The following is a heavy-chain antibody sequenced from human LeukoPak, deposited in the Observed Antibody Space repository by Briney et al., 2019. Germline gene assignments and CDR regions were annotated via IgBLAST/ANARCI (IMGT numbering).Heavy chain of an antibody. V-gene: IGHV4-59*12. Sequence: SETLSLTCTVSGGSISSYYWSWIRQPPGKGLEWIGYIYYSGSTNYNPSLKSRVTISVDTSKNQFSLKLSSVTAADTAVYYCARGRDYYDSIYNYWGQGTLVTVSS. CDR2: IYYSGST. D-gene: IGHD3-22*01. J-gene: IGHJ4*02. CDR1: GGSISSYY. CDR3: ARGRDYYDSIYNY.